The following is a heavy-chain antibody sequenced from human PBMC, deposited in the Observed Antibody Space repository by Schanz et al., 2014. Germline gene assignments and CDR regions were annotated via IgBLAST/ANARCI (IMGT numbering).Heavy chain of an antibody. CDR3: ARGVLGSGYRQQYYFDH. CDR2: IYSLGSV. J-gene: IGHJ4*02. D-gene: IGHD3-3*01. V-gene: IGHV4-59*12. Sequence: QVQLQESGPGLVKPSETLSLTCTVSGGSFSSFYWSWIRQPPGKGLEWMGYIYSLGSVDYNPSLNSRVTISVDTSKNQFSLKVTSMTPADTAVYYCARGVLGSGYRQQYYFDHWGQGTLVTVSS. CDR1: GGSFSSFY.